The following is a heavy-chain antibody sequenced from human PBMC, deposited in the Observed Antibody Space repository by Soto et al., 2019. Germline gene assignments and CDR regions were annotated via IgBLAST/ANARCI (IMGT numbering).Heavy chain of an antibody. V-gene: IGHV1-18*01. D-gene: IGHD3-22*01. J-gene: IGHJ4*02. CDR3: ARALYYYDNSGLAY. Sequence: QVRLEQSGPEVKKTGASVKVSGKASGYTFTSYGISWGRQAPGQGLEWMGWINIYSGDANYAQRFQDRVTMTRDTSTNTVYMEMRSLRSDDTAVYYCARALYYYDNSGLAYWGQGTLVTVSS. CDR2: INIYSGDA. CDR1: GYTFTSYG.